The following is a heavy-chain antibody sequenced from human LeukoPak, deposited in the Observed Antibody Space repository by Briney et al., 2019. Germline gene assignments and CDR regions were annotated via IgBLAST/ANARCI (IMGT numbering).Heavy chain of an antibody. CDR3: ARADYVWGSYRKNAFDI. J-gene: IGHJ3*02. CDR1: GGSISSGDYY. CDR2: INHSGST. Sequence: PSETLSLTCTVSGGSISSGDYYWSWIRQPPGKGLERIGKINHSGSTNYNPSLKSRVTISVDTSKNQFSLKLSSVTAADTAVYYCARADYVWGSYRKNAFDIWGQGTMVTVSS. D-gene: IGHD3-16*02. V-gene: IGHV4-39*07.